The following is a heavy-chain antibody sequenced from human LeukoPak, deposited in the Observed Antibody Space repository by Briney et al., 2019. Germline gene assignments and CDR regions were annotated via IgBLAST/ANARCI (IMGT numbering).Heavy chain of an antibody. Sequence: PGGSLRLSCAASGFTFSSYSMNWVRQAPGKGLEWVSYISSSSSTIYYADSVKGRFTISRDNAKNSLYLQMNSLRAEDTAVYYCARAGQHLDYWGQGTLVTVSS. D-gene: IGHD6-13*01. CDR1: GFTFSSYS. CDR3: ARAGQHLDY. V-gene: IGHV3-48*01. CDR2: ISSSSSTI. J-gene: IGHJ4*02.